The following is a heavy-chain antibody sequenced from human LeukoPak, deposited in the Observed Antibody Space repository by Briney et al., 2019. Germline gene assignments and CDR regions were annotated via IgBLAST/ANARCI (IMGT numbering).Heavy chain of an antibody. V-gene: IGHV1-2*02. CDR1: GYTFTDYH. CDR3: ARVAVEMASWFDP. D-gene: IGHD5-24*01. CDR2: IYPNSGDT. J-gene: IGHJ5*02. Sequence: ASVKVSCKASGYTFTDYHIHWVRQAPGQGLEWMGWIYPNSGDTNYAQNFQGRVTMTRGTSISTVYMELSRLTSDDTALYYCARVAVEMASWFDPWGQGTLVTVSS.